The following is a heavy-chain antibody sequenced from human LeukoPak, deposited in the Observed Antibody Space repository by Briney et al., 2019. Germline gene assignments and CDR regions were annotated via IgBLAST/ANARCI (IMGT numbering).Heavy chain of an antibody. CDR2: ISIASSTI. D-gene: IGHD6-19*01. Sequence: GGSLTLSCAASGFTFSTYGMNWVRQATGRGLEWVSYISIASSTIQYADSVKGRFTISRDNAGNSLYLQMNSLRDDDTAVYFCARSPGWGYFDYWGQGALVTVSS. V-gene: IGHV3-48*02. CDR1: GFTFSTYG. J-gene: IGHJ4*02. CDR3: ARSPGWGYFDY.